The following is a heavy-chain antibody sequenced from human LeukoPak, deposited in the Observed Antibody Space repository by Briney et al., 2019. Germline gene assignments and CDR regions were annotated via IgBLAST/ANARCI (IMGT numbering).Heavy chain of an antibody. CDR2: IDPSDSYT. CDR1: GYHFTSYW. Sequence: RGGSLKISCQGSGYHFTSYWISWVRQMPGKGLEWMGRIDPSDSYTNYSPSFQGHVTISADKSISTAYLQWSSLKASDTAMYYCARLVLQLSAFDIWGQGTMVTVSS. V-gene: IGHV5-10-1*01. CDR3: ARLVLQLSAFDI. J-gene: IGHJ3*02. D-gene: IGHD5-18*01.